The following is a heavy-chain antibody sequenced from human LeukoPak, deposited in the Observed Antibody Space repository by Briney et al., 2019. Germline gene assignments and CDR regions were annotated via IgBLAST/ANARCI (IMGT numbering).Heavy chain of an antibody. J-gene: IGHJ4*02. D-gene: IGHD1-26*01. CDR3: ARQSGSYGGILDN. CDR1: GGSISSSSYY. V-gene: IGHV4-39*01. CDR2: IYYSGST. Sequence: PSETLSLTCTVYGGSISSSSYYWGWIRQPPGKGLEWIGSIYYSGSTYYNPSLKSRVTISVDTSRNEFSLRLSSVTAADTALYFCARQSGSYGGILDNWGQGILGTVSS.